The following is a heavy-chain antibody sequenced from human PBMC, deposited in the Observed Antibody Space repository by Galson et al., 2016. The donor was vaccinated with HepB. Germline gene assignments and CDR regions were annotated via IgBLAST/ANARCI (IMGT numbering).Heavy chain of an antibody. V-gene: IGHV3-15*01. CDR1: GFTFSDAW. J-gene: IGHJ5*02. Sequence: SLRLSCAASGFTFSDAWINWVRQAPGKGLEWVGRIKRKTDGGTTDYAAPVEGRFTFSRDDSKNTLYLQMNNLKNEDTAVYYCTTYYGNILTAYRWFDPWGQGTLVTVSS. CDR2: IKRKTDGGTT. D-gene: IGHD3-9*01. CDR3: TTYYGNILTAYRWFDP.